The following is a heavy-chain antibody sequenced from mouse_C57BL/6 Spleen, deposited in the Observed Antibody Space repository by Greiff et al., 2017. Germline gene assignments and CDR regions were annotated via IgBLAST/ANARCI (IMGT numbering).Heavy chain of an antibody. J-gene: IGHJ2*01. Sequence: QVQLQQPGAELVRPGSSVKLSCKASGYTFTSYWMHWVKQRPIQGLEWIGNIDPSDSETHYNQKFKDKATLTVDKSSSTAYMQLSSLTSEDSAVYYCARGGYGSSLYYLDYWGQGTTLTVSS. D-gene: IGHD1-1*01. CDR1: GYTFTSYW. V-gene: IGHV1-52*01. CDR3: ARGGYGSSLYYLDY. CDR2: IDPSDSET.